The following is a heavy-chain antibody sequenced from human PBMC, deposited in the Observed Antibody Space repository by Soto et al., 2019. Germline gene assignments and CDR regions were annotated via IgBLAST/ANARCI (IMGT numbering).Heavy chain of an antibody. CDR2: ISYDGSSK. CDR3: ARGGYGDSHAEYFQH. CDR1: GFTFSNYG. Sequence: QVQLVESGGGVVQPGRSLRLSCAASGFTFSNYGMHWVRQAPGKGLEWGALISYDGSSKDYADSVKGRFTISRDNSKSTLYLQMNSLRVEGTVVYYCARGGYGDSHAEYFQHWGQGTLVTVSS. J-gene: IGHJ1*01. D-gene: IGHD4-17*01. V-gene: IGHV3-30-3*01.